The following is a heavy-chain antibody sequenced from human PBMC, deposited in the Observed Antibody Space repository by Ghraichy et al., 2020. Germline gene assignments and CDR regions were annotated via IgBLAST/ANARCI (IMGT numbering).Heavy chain of an antibody. CDR1: GYTFTGYY. CDR2: INPNSGGT. Sequence: ASVKVSCKASGYTFTGYYMHWVRQAPGQGLEWMGWINPNSGGTNYAQKFQGRVTMTRDTSITTAYMELSRLRSDDTAVYYCASLGTTEWPNFDYWGQGTLVTVSS. CDR3: ASLGTTEWPNFDY. J-gene: IGHJ4*02. D-gene: IGHD1-7*01. V-gene: IGHV1-2*02.